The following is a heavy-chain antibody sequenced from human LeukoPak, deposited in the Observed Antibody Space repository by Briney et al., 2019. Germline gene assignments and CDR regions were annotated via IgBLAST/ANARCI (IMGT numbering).Heavy chain of an antibody. V-gene: IGHV4-39*02. CDR2: IYYSGNT. CDR1: GDSISSSNSY. J-gene: IGHJ5*01. CDR3: ARESLRWFDS. Sequence: PSETLSLTCTVSGDSISSSNSYWGWIRQPPGKGLEWIGSIYYSGNTYYNASLKSRVTISVDTSKNQFSLKLTSVTAADTAVYYCARESLRWFDSWGQGTLVTVSS.